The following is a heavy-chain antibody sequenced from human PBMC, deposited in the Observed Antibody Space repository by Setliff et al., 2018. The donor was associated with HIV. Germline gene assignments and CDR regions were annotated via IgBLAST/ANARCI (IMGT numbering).Heavy chain of an antibody. V-gene: IGHV3-30*02. J-gene: IGHJ4*02. Sequence: GGSLRLSCAASGFTFSSYGMHWVLQAPGKGLEWVAFIRYDGTYKYYAASVKGRFTISRDNSKNTLFLQMGSMRTEDTAVYFCAKNLYSSIWSPLDYWGQGTLVTVSS. D-gene: IGHD6-13*01. CDR1: GFTFSSYG. CDR2: IRYDGTYK. CDR3: AKNLYSSIWSPLDY.